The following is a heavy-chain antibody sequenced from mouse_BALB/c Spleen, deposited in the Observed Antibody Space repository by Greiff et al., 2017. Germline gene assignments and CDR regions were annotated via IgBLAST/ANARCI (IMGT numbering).Heavy chain of an antibody. V-gene: IGHV3-2*02. CDR2: ISYSGST. CDR1: GYSITSDYA. Sequence: VQLKQSGPGLVKPSQSLSLTCTVTGYSITSDYAWNWIRQFPGNKLEWMGYISYSGSTSYNPSLKSRISITRDTSKNQFFLQLNSVTTEDTATYYCARGGIPAYWGQGTLVTVSA. CDR3: ARGGIPAY. J-gene: IGHJ3*01.